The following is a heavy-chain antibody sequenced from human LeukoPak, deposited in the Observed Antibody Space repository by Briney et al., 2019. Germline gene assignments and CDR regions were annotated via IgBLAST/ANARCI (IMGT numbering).Heavy chain of an antibody. CDR1: GFTFSNYD. CDR3: AKERRNSNYED. J-gene: IGHJ4*02. CDR2: IRYDGSNE. D-gene: IGHD4-11*01. V-gene: IGHV3-30*02. Sequence: GGSLRLSCAASGFTFSNYDMHWVRQAPGKGLEWAAFIRYDGSNEYHADSVKGRFTISRDNSKNTLYLQMNSLRADDTAVYYCAKERRNSNYEDWGQGTLVTVSS.